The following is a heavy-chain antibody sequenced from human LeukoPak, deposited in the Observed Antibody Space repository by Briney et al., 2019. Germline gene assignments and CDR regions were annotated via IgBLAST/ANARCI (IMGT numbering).Heavy chain of an antibody. CDR2: INAGNGNT. CDR1: GYTFTSYA. V-gene: IGHV1-3*01. D-gene: IGHD6-19*01. J-gene: IGHJ4*02. CDR3: ARDGDLWQWLVPSY. Sequence: ASVKVSCKASGYTFTSYAMHWVRQPPGQRLEWMGWINAGNGNTKYSQKFQGRVTITRDTSASTAYMELSSLRSEDTAVYYCARDGDLWQWLVPSYWGQGTLVTVSS.